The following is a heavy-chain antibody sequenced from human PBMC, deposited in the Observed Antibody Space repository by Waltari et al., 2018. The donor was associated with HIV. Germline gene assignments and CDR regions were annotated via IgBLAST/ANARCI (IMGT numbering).Heavy chain of an antibody. D-gene: IGHD7-27*01. V-gene: IGHV4-34*01. Sequence: QVRLQQWGAGLLKPSETLSLPCAVYAGSFSGYYWSWIRQPPGKGVECIGEINHIGNINYNPSLKSRVIISVDRYKNQFSLKLNSVTAADTALYYCARGSWGSGMDVWGLGTTVIVSS. J-gene: IGHJ6*02. CDR3: ARGSWGSGMDV. CDR1: AGSFSGYY. CDR2: INHIGNI.